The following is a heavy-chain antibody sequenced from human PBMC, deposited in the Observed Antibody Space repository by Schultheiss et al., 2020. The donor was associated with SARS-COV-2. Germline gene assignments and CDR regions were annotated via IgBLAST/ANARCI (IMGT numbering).Heavy chain of an antibody. V-gene: IGHV4-4*02. Sequence: SETLSLTCAVSGGSISSSNWWSWVRQPPGKGLEWVGDIYHSGRTLYNPSLQSRVTISVDTSKNQFSLKLSSVTAADTAVYYCASSAVAAAGTDSWGQGTRVTVSS. J-gene: IGHJ4*02. CDR3: ASSAVAAAGTDS. CDR2: IYHSGRT. D-gene: IGHD6-13*01. CDR1: GGSISSSNW.